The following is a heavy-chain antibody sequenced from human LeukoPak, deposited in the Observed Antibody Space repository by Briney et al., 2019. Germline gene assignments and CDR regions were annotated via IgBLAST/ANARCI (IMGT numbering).Heavy chain of an antibody. CDR1: GGSISSRGYY. CDR3: ARQTYQLPKGYFDY. Sequence: SETLSLTCTVSGGSISSRGYYWGRIRQPPGKGLEWIGTVYYGGSTNYNPSLKSRVTISADTSKNQSYLKVSSVTAADTAVYYCARQTYQLPKGYFDYWGQGTLVTVSS. D-gene: IGHD2-2*01. CDR2: VYYGGST. V-gene: IGHV4-39*01. J-gene: IGHJ4*02.